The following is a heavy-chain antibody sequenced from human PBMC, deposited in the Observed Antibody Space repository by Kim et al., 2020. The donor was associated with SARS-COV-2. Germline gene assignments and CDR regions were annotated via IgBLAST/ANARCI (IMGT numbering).Heavy chain of an antibody. J-gene: IGHJ4*02. D-gene: IGHD6-13*01. CDR2: IKSKTDGGTT. V-gene: IGHV3-15*01. Sequence: GGSLRLSCAASGFTFSNAWMSWVRQAPGKGLEWVGRIKSKTDGGTTDYAAPVKGRFTISRDDSKNTLYLQMNSKTEDTAVYYCTTDTYSSSWNFDYWGQGTLVTVSS. CDR3: TTDTYSSSWNFDY. CDR1: GFTFSNAW.